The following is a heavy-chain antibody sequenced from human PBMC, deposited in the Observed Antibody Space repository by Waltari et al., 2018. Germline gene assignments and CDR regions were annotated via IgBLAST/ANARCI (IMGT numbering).Heavy chain of an antibody. V-gene: IGHV3-48*04. J-gene: IGHJ6*03. CDR3: ARTFNYYFNMDV. Sequence: EVQLVESGGDLVQRGGSLTLSCAASGLTLSTYNMNWVRQAPGKGLEWVSYNSDSGTTISYADSVKGRFTVSRDNAKNSLYLQMNSLRAEDTAVYYCARTFNYYFNMDVWGKGTTVTVSS. CDR1: GLTLSTYN. CDR2: NSDSGTTI.